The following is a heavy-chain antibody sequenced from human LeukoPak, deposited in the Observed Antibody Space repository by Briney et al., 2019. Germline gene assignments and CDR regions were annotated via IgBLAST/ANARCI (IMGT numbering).Heavy chain of an antibody. D-gene: IGHD6-6*01. Sequence: PGGSLRLSCAASGFSFSNYWMSWVRQAPGKGLEWAANIKQDGSEKYYLDSVKGRFSISRDNAKNSLYLQMNSLRAEDTAVYYCARRGYSSSPEFYYYYYMDVWGKGTTVTVSS. V-gene: IGHV3-7*01. CDR2: IKQDGSEK. CDR1: GFSFSNYW. CDR3: ARRGYSSSPEFYYYYYMDV. J-gene: IGHJ6*03.